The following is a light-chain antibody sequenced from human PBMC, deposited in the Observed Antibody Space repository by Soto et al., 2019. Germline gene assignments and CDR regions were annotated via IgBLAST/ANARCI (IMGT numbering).Light chain of an antibody. Sequence: EIVMTQSPATLSVSPGERATLSCRASQSVSSNLAWYQQKPGQSPRLLIYGASTRATGIPARFSGSGSGTEFTLTISSLQSEDFAVYYCQQSNNWPLVLTFGGGTKVEIK. CDR1: QSVSSN. CDR3: QQSNNWPLVLT. J-gene: IGKJ4*01. V-gene: IGKV3-15*01. CDR2: GAS.